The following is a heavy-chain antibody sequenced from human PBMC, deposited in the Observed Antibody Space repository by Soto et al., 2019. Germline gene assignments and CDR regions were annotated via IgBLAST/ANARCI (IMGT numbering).Heavy chain of an antibody. D-gene: IGHD6-19*01. CDR3: ARHYSSGSRNWFDP. V-gene: IGHV4-39*01. CDR1: GGSINSSSYC. Sequence: PSETLSLTCSVSGGSINSSSYCLGCVRQPPGKGLEWIGSIYYSGSTYYNPSLRSRVTISVDTSKNQFSLKLSSVTAADTAVFYCARHYSSGSRNWFDPWGQGTLVTVSS. CDR2: IYYSGST. J-gene: IGHJ5*02.